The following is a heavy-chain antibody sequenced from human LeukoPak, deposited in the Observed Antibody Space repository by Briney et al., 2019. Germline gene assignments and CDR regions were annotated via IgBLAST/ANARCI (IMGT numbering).Heavy chain of an antibody. Sequence: PSDTLSLTCTVPGGSISSTYWSWIRQPPGKGLEWIGYISYSGPTSYNPSLESRVTMSVGTSKNQFSLKLTSVTAADTAVYYCARWPSTWSFDYWGQGTLVTVSS. CDR2: ISYSGPT. D-gene: IGHD6-13*01. CDR3: ARWPSTWSFDY. V-gene: IGHV4-59*07. CDR1: GGSISSTY. J-gene: IGHJ4*02.